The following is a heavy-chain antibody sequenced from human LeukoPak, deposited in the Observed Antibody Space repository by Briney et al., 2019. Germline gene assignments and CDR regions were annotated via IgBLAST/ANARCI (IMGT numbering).Heavy chain of an antibody. Sequence: SQTLSLTCTVSGGSISSGSYYWSWIRQPAGKGLEWIGRIYTSGSTNYNPPLKSRVTISVDTSKNQFSLKLSSVTAADTAVYYCAREPAYYDILTGYYWTHFDYWGQGTLVTVSS. CDR1: GGSISSGSYY. CDR2: IYTSGST. D-gene: IGHD3-9*01. CDR3: AREPAYYDILTGYYWTHFDY. V-gene: IGHV4-61*02. J-gene: IGHJ4*02.